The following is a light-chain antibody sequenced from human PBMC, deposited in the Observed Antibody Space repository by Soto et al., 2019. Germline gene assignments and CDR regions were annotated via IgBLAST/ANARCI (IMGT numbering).Light chain of an antibody. CDR3: SSYTSSSTLV. Sequence: QSALTQPASVSGSPGQSITISCTGTSSDVGGYNYVSWYQQHPGKAPKLMIYDVSNRPSGVSNRFSGSKSGNTASLTISGRQDDDEADYYCSSYTSSSTLVFGGGTKLTV. J-gene: IGLJ2*01. CDR2: DVS. V-gene: IGLV2-14*01. CDR1: SSDVGGYNY.